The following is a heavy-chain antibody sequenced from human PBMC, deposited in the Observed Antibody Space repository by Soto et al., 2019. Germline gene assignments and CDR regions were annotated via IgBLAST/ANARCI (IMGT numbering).Heavy chain of an antibody. J-gene: IGHJ4*02. D-gene: IGHD2-2*01. V-gene: IGHV4-31*03. Sequence: QVQLQESGPGLVKPSQTLSLTCTVSGGSISSGGYYWSWIRQHPGKGLEWIGYIYYSGSTYYNPSLKSRVTVSVDTSKSQCSLKLSSVTAADTAVYYCARGLVPAATSFDYWGQGTLVTVSS. CDR1: GGSISSGGYY. CDR3: ARGLVPAATSFDY. CDR2: IYYSGST.